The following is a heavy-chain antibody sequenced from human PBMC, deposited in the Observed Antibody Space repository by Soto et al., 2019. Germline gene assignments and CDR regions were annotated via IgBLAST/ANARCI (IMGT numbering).Heavy chain of an antibody. Sequence: NPGGSLRLSCAASGFTFTDSYMSWIRQAPGKGLEWISYISGSGNTIYYAESVKGRFTISRDNAKNSLYLQMNSLRAEDTAIYYCARATIAVVVTATPGLNFDSWGQGTLVTVSS. V-gene: IGHV3-11*01. D-gene: IGHD2-15*01. CDR3: ARATIAVVVTATPGLNFDS. CDR2: ISGSGNTI. J-gene: IGHJ4*02. CDR1: GFTFTDSY.